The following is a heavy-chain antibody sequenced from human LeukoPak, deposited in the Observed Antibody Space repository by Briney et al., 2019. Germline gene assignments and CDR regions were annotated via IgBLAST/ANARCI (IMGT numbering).Heavy chain of an antibody. CDR3: ARDSVVVPAASPAFDY. V-gene: IGHV3-21*01. CDR2: ISSSSSYI. J-gene: IGHJ4*02. Sequence: PGGSLRLSCAASGFTFSSYSMNWVRQAPGKGLEWVSSISSSSSYIYYADSVKGRFTISRDNAKNSLYLQMNSLRAEDTAVYYCARDSVVVPAASPAFDYWGQGTLVTVSS. CDR1: GFTFSSYS. D-gene: IGHD2-2*01.